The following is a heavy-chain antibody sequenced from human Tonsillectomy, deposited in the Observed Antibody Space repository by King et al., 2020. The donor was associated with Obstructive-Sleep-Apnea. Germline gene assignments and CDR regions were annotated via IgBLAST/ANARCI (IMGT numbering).Heavy chain of an antibody. CDR2: INDNGGYT. CDR3: VKDADWYWSFDY. CDR1: GFTFGSRA. V-gene: IGHV3-64D*06. Sequence: VQLVESGGGLVQPGGSLRLSCSASGFTFGSRAMHWVRQAPGKGLEYGSGINDNGGYTFYPDSVKGRFTISRDNSKNTLYLQMTSLRAEDTALYYCVKDADWYWSFDYWGQGTLVTVSS. J-gene: IGHJ4*02. D-gene: IGHD2-8*02.